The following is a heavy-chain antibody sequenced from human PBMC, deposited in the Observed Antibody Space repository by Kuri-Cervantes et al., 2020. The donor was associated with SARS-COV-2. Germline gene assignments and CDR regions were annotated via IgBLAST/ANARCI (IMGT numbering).Heavy chain of an antibody. CDR1: GGSLSGYS. D-gene: IGHD3-9*01. J-gene: IGHJ4*02. Sequence: GSLRLSCGVYGGSLSGYSWSWFRQTPGRGLEWLGHINNRGGSEENPSLKGRLTMSADTSKNQFSLSLSSVTAADTAVYYCARIGYFDWLFHSDHDHYYFDYWGQGTLVTVSS. CDR3: ARIGYFDWLFHSDHDHYYFDY. V-gene: IGHV4-34*10. CDR2: INNRGGS.